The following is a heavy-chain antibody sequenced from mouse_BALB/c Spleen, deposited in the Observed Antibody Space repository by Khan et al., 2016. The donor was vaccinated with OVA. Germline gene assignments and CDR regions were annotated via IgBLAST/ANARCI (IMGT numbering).Heavy chain of an antibody. CDR3: GRSGYGSFAV. CDR2: FFPNSGGS. CDR1: GYTFTDYN. J-gene: IGHJ3*01. D-gene: IGHD1-2*01. V-gene: IGHV1S29*02. Sequence: VQLQQSGPEVVKPGASVQISCKASGYTFTDYNMDWVKQSHGKSLEWIGYFFPNSGGSGYNQKFKTKATLTVDISSSTAYMDLHSLTSEDSAIYYCGRSGYGSFAVWGQGTLVTVSA.